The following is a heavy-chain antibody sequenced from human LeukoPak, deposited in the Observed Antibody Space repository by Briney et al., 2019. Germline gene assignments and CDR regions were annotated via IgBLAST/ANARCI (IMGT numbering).Heavy chain of an antibody. D-gene: IGHD5-18*01. Sequence: GGSLRLSCAASGFTFNSYTMSWVRQAPGKGLEWVSAISVSGDSTYYADSVKGRLTISRDNSKNTLSLQMNSLRAEDTAVYYCASGRRYRYGSFDYWGQGTLVTVSS. V-gene: IGHV3-23*01. CDR3: ASGRRYRYGSFDY. CDR2: ISVSGDST. CDR1: GFTFNSYT. J-gene: IGHJ4*02.